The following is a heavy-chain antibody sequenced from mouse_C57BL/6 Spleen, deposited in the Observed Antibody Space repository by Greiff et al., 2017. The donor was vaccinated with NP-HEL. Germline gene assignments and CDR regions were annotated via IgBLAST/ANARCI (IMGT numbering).Heavy chain of an antibody. J-gene: IGHJ3*01. Sequence: EVQLQESGPELVKPGASVKISCKASGYSFTDYNMNWVKQSNGKSLEWIGVINPNYGTTSYNQKFKGKATLTVDQSSSTAYMQLNSLTSEDSAVYYCARSGAYYSNYGGFAYWGQGTLVTVSA. D-gene: IGHD2-5*01. CDR3: ARSGAYYSNYGGFAY. V-gene: IGHV1-39*01. CDR1: GYSFTDYN. CDR2: INPNYGTT.